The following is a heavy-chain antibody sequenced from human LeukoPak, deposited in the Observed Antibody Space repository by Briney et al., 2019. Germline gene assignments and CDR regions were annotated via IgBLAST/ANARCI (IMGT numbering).Heavy chain of an antibody. D-gene: IGHD3-3*01. CDR3: ARGGGFGYDFWSGQGSYYFDY. Sequence: HTGGSLRLSCAASGFTFSSYGMHWVRQAPGKGLEWVAFIRYDGSNKYYADSVKGRFTFSRDNSKNTLYLQMNSLRAEDTAVYYCARGGGFGYDFWSGQGSYYFDYWGQGTLVTVSS. CDR2: IRYDGSNK. CDR1: GFTFSSYG. J-gene: IGHJ4*02. V-gene: IGHV3-30*02.